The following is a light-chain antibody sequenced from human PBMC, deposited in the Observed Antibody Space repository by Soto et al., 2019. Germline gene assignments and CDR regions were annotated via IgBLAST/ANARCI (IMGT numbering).Light chain of an antibody. CDR1: QSVSSK. CDR2: GAS. J-gene: IGKJ2*01. V-gene: IGKV3-15*01. CDR3: QQYNNWPPYT. Sequence: EIVMTQSPATLSVSPGERATLSCRASQSVSSKLAWYQQRPGQAPRLLIYGASTRATGIPDRFSGGGSGTAFTLTISSLQSEDFAVYYCQQYNNWPPYTFGQGTKLEIK.